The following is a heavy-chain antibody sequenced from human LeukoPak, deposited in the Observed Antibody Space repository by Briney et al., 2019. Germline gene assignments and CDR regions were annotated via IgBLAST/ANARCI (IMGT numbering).Heavy chain of an antibody. CDR3: ARASRFGEFDY. D-gene: IGHD3-10*01. CDR1: GGSISSYY. V-gene: IGHV4-59*01. CDR2: MYNKGST. Sequence: PSETLSLTCTVSGGSISSYYWSWIRQPPGKGLEWIGYMYNKGSTDYNPSFKSRVTISVDTSKNQFSLKLSSVTAADTAVYYCARASRFGEFDYWGQGTLVTVSS. J-gene: IGHJ4*02.